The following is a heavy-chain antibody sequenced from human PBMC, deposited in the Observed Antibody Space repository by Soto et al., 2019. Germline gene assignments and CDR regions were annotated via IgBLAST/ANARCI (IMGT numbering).Heavy chain of an antibody. J-gene: IGHJ3*02. CDR2: IYPGDSDT. CDR1: GYSFTSYW. V-gene: IGHV5-51*01. Sequence: GESLKISCKGSGYSFTSYWIGWVRQMPGKGLEWMGIIYPGDSDTRYSPSFQGQVTISADKSISTAYLKWSSLKASDTAMYYCARVGYCSGGSCYTSFAFDIWGQGTMVTVSS. CDR3: ARVGYCSGGSCYTSFAFDI. D-gene: IGHD2-15*01.